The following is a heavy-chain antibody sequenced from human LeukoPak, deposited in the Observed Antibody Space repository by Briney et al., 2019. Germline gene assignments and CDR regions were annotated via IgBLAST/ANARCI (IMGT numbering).Heavy chain of an antibody. V-gene: IGHV4-4*02. CDR2: IYHSGTT. CDR3: ARAGRSSGWLPSNWFDP. CDR1: GDSITSSNW. Sequence: SETLSLTCAVSGDSITSSNWWSWVRQPPGKGLEWIGEIYHSGTTHYNPSLKSRVTISVDTSKNQFSLKLSSVTAADTAVYYCARAGRSSGWLPSNWFDPWGQGTLVTVSS. D-gene: IGHD6-19*01. J-gene: IGHJ5*02.